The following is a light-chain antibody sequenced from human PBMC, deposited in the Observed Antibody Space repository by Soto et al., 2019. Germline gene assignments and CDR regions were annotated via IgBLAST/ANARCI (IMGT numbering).Light chain of an antibody. CDR3: QQSYSTPFT. Sequence: DFQMTQSPSSLSASVGDRVTITCRASQSISNYLNWYQQKPGKAPKLLIYAASSLQIGVPSRFSGSGSDTDFTLTISSLQPEDFATYYCQQSYSTPFTFGHGTKVEIK. J-gene: IGKJ3*01. CDR2: AAS. CDR1: QSISNY. V-gene: IGKV1-39*01.